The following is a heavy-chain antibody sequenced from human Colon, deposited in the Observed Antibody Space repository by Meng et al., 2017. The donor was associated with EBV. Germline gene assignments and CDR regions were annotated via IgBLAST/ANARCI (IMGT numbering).Heavy chain of an antibody. Sequence: GLGPGLVKPSHSLSLTCTVPGDSISSGEYFWSWIRQPPGKGLEWIGYMDYRGSTFYNPSLKSRVTISVDTSKNQFSLKLSSVIAADTAVYYCAREHRITDFWSDYLAAWFDPWGQGTLVTVSS. CDR2: MDYRGST. V-gene: IGHV4-30-4*01. CDR1: GDSISSGEYF. J-gene: IGHJ5*02. CDR3: AREHRITDFWSDYLAAWFDP. D-gene: IGHD3-3*01.